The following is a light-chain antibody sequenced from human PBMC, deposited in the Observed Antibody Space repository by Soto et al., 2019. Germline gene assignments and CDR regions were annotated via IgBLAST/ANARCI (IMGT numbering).Light chain of an antibody. CDR2: QDT. V-gene: IGLV3-1*01. CDR1: KLGDKY. Sequence: SYELPQPPSVSVSPGQTASITCSGDKLGDKYVCWYQQEPGQSPVVVIYQDTKRPSGIPGRFSGSNSGNTATLTISGTQAMDEADYYCQAWDTSTVVFGGGTKLTVL. CDR3: QAWDTSTVV. J-gene: IGLJ2*01.